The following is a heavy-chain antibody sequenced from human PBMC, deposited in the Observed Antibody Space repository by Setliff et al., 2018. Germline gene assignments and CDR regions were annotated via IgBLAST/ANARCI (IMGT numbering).Heavy chain of an antibody. CDR3: ARVLFHCSSTSCYLDAFDI. CDR2: ISAYNGNT. V-gene: IGHV1-18*01. J-gene: IGHJ3*02. D-gene: IGHD2-2*01. Sequence: ASVKVSCKASGYTFTSYGISWVRQAPGQGLEWMGWISAYNGNTNYAQKLQGRVTMTTDTSTSTAYMELRSLRSDDTAVYYCARVLFHCSSTSCYLDAFDIWGRGTMVTVSS. CDR1: GYTFTSYG.